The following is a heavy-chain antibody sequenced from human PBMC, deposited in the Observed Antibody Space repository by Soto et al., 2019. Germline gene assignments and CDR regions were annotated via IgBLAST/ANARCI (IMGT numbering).Heavy chain of an antibody. CDR2: IYDSGTT. CDR3: ARAHYGDYGYGMDV. J-gene: IGHJ6*02. V-gene: IGHV4-30-2*01. Sequence: QLQLQEFGSGLVKPSQTLSLTCAVSGGSISSGGYSWTWIRQPPGKGLEWIGYIYDSGTTYYNPSLKSRVTISVDRSKNQCSLKLSSVTAADTAVYYCARAHYGDYGYGMDVWGQGTTVTVSS. CDR1: GGSISSGGYS. D-gene: IGHD4-17*01.